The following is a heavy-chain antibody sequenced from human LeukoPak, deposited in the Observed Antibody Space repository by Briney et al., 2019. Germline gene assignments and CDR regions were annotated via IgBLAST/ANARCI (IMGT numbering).Heavy chain of an antibody. V-gene: IGHV3-7*01. Sequence: GGSLRLSCAASGFTFSDSWMSWVRQAPGKGLEWVANMDQDGSAKGYVDSVKGRFTISRDNARNSLYLQMSSLRPEDTAVYYCATYTHWVAGDVWGQGTTVTVSS. CDR2: MDQDGSAK. D-gene: IGHD3-16*01. J-gene: IGHJ6*02. CDR1: GFTFSDSW. CDR3: ATYTHWVAGDV.